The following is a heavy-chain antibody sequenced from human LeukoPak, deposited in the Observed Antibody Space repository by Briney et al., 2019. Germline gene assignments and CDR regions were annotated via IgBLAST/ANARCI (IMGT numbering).Heavy chain of an antibody. V-gene: IGHV4-59*08. CDR3: ARHAALSWLVQDY. J-gene: IGHJ4*02. Sequence: SETLSLTCTVSGGSISSYYWSWIRQPPGKGLEWIGYIYYSGRTKYNPSLKSRVTISVDTSKSQFSLKLSSVTAADTAVYYCARHAALSWLVQDYWGQGTLVTVSS. D-gene: IGHD6-19*01. CDR1: GGSISSYY. CDR2: IYYSGRT.